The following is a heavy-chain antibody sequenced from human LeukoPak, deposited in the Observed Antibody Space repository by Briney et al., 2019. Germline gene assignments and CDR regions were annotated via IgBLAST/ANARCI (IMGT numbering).Heavy chain of an antibody. Sequence: SETLSLTCAVSGGSISSSNWWSWVRQPPGKGLEWIGEIYHSGSTNYNPSLKSRVTISVDKSKNQFSLKLSSVTAADTAVYYCAREDRDYGSGDFDYWGQGTLVTVSP. CDR2: IYHSGST. CDR3: AREDRDYGSGDFDY. J-gene: IGHJ4*02. D-gene: IGHD3-10*01. V-gene: IGHV4-4*02. CDR1: GGSISSSNW.